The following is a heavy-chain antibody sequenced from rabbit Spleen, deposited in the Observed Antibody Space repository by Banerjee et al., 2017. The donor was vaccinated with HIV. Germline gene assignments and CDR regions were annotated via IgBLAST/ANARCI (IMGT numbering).Heavy chain of an antibody. Sequence: QSLEESGGGLVKPGGTLTLTCKASGISFSFNSYMCWVRQAPGKGLEWIACIDIGSSGFTYFASWAKGRFTISKTSSTTVTLQMTSLTGADTATYFCARDTGSSFSSYGRDLWGQGTLVT. V-gene: IGHV1S40*01. J-gene: IGHJ6*01. CDR3: ARDTGSSFSSYGRDL. CDR2: IDIGSSGFT. D-gene: IGHD8-1*01. CDR1: GISFSFNSY.